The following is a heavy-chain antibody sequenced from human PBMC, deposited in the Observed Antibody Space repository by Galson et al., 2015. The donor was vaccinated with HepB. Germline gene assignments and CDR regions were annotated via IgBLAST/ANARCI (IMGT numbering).Heavy chain of an antibody. CDR2: INAGNGNT. CDR3: SRAPPYSDSSGSFY. V-gene: IGHV1-3*01. Sequence: SVKVSCKASGYTFTSYAMHWVRQAPGQRLEWMGWINAGNGNTKYSQRLQGRVTMTTDTSTSTAYMELRSLRSDDTAVYYCSRAPPYSDSSGSFYWGQGTLVTVSS. CDR1: GYTFTSYA. D-gene: IGHD3-22*01. J-gene: IGHJ4*02.